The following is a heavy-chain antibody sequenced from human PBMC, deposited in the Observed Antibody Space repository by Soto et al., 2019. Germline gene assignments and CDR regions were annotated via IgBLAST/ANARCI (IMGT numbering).Heavy chain of an antibody. CDR3: ARDLGVAAPRNYFDY. V-gene: IGHV4-39*02. CDR2: IYYSGST. Sequence: SETLSLTCTVSGGSISSSSYYWGWIRQPPGKGLEWIGSIYYSGSTYYNPSLKSRVTISVDTSKNQFSLKLSSVTAEDTAVYYCARDLGVAAPRNYFDYWGQGTLVTVSS. CDR1: GGSISSSSYY. D-gene: IGHD2-15*01. J-gene: IGHJ4*02.